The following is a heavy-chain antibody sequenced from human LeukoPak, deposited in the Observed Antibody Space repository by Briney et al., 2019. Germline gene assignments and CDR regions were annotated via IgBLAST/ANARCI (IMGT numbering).Heavy chain of an antibody. D-gene: IGHD3-22*01. J-gene: IGHJ4*02. CDR2: IDWDDDK. CDR1: GFSLTTRGMC. Sequence: SGPALVKPTQTLILTCTFSGFSLTTRGMCVSWIRQPPGKALEWLARIDWDDDKFYNTSLKTRLTISKDTSKNQVVLTMTNMDPVDTATYYCARTGCYYDSSGYSYWGQGTLVTLSS. CDR3: ARTGCYYDSSGYSY. V-gene: IGHV2-70*17.